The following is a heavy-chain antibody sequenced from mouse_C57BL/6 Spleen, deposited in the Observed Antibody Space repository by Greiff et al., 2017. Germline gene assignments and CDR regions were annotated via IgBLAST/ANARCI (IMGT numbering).Heavy chain of an antibody. CDR1: GFNIKDYY. V-gene: IGHV14-2*01. J-gene: IGHJ2*01. D-gene: IGHD3-2*02. CDR2: IDPEDGET. Sequence: EVKLVESGAELVKPGASVKLSCTASGFNIKDYYMHWVKQRPEQGLEWIGRIDPEDGETKYAPKFQGKATITADTSSNTAYLQLSSLTSEDTAVYYCARRGLLRSSSGYHFDYWGQGTTLTVSS. CDR3: ARRGLLRSSSGYHFDY.